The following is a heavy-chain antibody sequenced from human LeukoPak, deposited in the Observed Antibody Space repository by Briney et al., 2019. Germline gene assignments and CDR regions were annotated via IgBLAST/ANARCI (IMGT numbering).Heavy chain of an antibody. V-gene: IGHV3-53*01. Sequence: GGSLRLSCAASWFTVSINYMSWVRQAPGKGLEWVSVIYSGGSTYYADSVKGRFTISRDNSKNTLYLQMNSLRAEDTAVCYCASSDRRGCSYGAFDYWGQGTLVTVSS. J-gene: IGHJ4*02. CDR1: WFTVSINY. CDR3: ASSDRRGCSYGAFDY. D-gene: IGHD5-18*01. CDR2: IYSGGST.